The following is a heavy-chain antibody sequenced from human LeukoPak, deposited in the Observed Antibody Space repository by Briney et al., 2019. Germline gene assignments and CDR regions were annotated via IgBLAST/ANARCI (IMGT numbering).Heavy chain of an antibody. CDR3: ARARDYGYWSPDDY. CDR1: GFTFSSYS. J-gene: IGHJ4*02. Sequence: GGSLRLSCAASGFTFSSYSMNWVRQAPGKGLEWVSSISSSSSYIYYADSVKGRFTISRDNAKNSLYLQMNSLRAEDTAVYYCARARDYGYWSPDDYWGQGTLVTVSS. V-gene: IGHV3-21*01. CDR2: ISSSSSYI. D-gene: IGHD4-17*01.